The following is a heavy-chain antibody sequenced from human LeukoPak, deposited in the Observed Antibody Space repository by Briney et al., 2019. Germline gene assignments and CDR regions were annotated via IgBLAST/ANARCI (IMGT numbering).Heavy chain of an antibody. V-gene: IGHV3-64*01. J-gene: IGHJ4*02. D-gene: IGHD3-3*01. CDR1: GFTFSSYA. CDR3: ARPKYYDFWSGYYL. CDR2: ISSNGGST. Sequence: GGSLRLSCAASGFTFSSYAMPWVRQAPGKGLEYVSAISSNGGSTYYANSVKGRFTISRDNSKNTLYLQMGSLRAEDMAVYYCARPKYYDFWSGYYLWGQGTLVTVSS.